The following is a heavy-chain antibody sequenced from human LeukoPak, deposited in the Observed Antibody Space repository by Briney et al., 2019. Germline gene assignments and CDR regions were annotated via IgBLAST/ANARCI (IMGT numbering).Heavy chain of an antibody. D-gene: IGHD3-10*01. J-gene: IGHJ6*02. CDR1: GGSISSYY. Sequence: KSSETLSLTCTVSGGSISSYYWSWIRQPPGKGLEWIGYIYYSGSTNYNPSLKSRVTISVDTSKNQFSLKLSSVTAADTAVYYCARSLVRGVIGYYYGMDVWGQGTTVTVSS. CDR3: ARSLVRGVIGYYYGMDV. CDR2: IYYSGST. V-gene: IGHV4-59*01.